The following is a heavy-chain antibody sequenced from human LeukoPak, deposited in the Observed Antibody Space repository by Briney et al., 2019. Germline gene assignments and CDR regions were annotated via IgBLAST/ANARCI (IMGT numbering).Heavy chain of an antibody. CDR3: ARCKWRGPRQFPRVTTICHDY. CDR2: MNPNSGNT. CDR1: GYTFTSYD. Sequence: GASVKVSCKASGYTFTSYDINWVRQATGQGLEWMGWMNPNSGNTGYAQKFQGRVTMTRNTSISTAYMELSSLRSEDTAVYYCARCKWRGPRQFPRVTTICHDYWGQGTLVTVSS. D-gene: IGHD3-3*01. V-gene: IGHV1-8*01. J-gene: IGHJ4*02.